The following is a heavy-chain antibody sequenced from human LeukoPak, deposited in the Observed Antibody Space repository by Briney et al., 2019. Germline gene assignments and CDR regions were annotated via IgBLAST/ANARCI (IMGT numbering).Heavy chain of an antibody. D-gene: IGHD3-3*01. V-gene: IGHV3-48*04. J-gene: IGHJ4*02. CDR3: AREVYRRGYSDY. CDR2: ISSSGRSI. CDR1: GFTFSSYW. Sequence: GGSLRLSCAASGFTFSSYWMSWVRQAPGKGLEWVAYISSSGRSIYYADSVRGRFTISRDNAKNSLYLQMNSLRAEDTAVYYCAREVYRRGYSDYWGQGTLVTVSS.